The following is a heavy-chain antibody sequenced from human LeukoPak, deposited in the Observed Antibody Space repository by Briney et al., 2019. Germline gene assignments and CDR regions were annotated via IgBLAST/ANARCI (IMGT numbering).Heavy chain of an antibody. CDR3: ARGAAAADY. CDR2: IKQDGSEK. Sequence: PGGSLRLSCPASGFTFSSYWMSWVRQAPGKGLEWVANIKQDGSEKYYVDSVKGRFTISRDNAKNSLYLQMNSLRAEDTAVYYCARGAAAADYWGQGTLVTVSS. V-gene: IGHV3-7*01. J-gene: IGHJ4*02. D-gene: IGHD6-13*01. CDR1: GFTFSSYW.